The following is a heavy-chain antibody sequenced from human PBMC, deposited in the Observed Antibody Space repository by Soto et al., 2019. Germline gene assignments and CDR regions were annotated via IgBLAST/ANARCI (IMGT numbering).Heavy chain of an antibody. CDR3: TRERYHYGLDV. Sequence: EVLLVESGGGLVQPGGSLRLSCAVSGFIFSDHYMDWVRQAPGKGLEWVGRTGDKANSYTVQYAASVKGRFIISRDDSRNSLYLQMNSLKNDDTAVYYCTRERYHYGLDVWGQGTTVTVSS. V-gene: IGHV3-72*01. CDR2: TGDKANSYTV. CDR1: GFIFSDHY. J-gene: IGHJ6*02.